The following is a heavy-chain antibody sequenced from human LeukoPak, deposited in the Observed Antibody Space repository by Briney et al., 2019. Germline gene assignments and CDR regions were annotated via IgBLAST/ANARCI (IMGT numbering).Heavy chain of an antibody. CDR2: ISPDGTVT. CDR1: GFTFSSSA. CDR3: ARDLSGIHDC. D-gene: IGHD3-10*01. Sequence: GGSLRLSCAASGFTFSSSAMSWVRQAPGKGLVWVSHISPDGTVTNYADSVEGRFTISRDNAKNTLYLQMNSLRAEDTAVYYCARDLSGIHDCWGQGTLVTVSS. J-gene: IGHJ4*02. V-gene: IGHV3-74*01.